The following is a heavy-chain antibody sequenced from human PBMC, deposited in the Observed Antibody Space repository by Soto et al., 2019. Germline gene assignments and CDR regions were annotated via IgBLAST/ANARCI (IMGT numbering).Heavy chain of an antibody. Sequence: QVQLVQSGAEVKKPGSSVKVSCKASGGTFSSYAISWVRQAPGQGLEWMGGIIPIFGTANYAQKFQGRVTITADKSTSTAYMELSSLRSEDTAVYYCARGRYIVVVTAIPYFQHWGQGTLVTVSS. D-gene: IGHD2-21*02. CDR1: GGTFSSYA. J-gene: IGHJ1*01. CDR3: ARGRYIVVVTAIPYFQH. CDR2: IIPIFGTA. V-gene: IGHV1-69*06.